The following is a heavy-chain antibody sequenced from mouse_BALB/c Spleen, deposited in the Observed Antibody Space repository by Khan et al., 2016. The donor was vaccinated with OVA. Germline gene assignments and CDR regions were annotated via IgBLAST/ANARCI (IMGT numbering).Heavy chain of an antibody. CDR2: ISRGGTYT. CDR3: ARGEGYCGKPYAIDY. D-gene: IGHD2-1*01. V-gene: IGHV5-6-4*01. CDR1: GFTFSRYT. J-gene: IGHJ4*01. Sequence: EVELVESGGGLVKPGGSLKLSCAASGFTFSRYTMPWVRQTPEKRLEWVATISRGGTYTYYVDSVKGRFTLSRDNSKNTLYLEMTSLKSEDSAIYYCARGEGYCGKPYAIDYWGQGTSVTVSS.